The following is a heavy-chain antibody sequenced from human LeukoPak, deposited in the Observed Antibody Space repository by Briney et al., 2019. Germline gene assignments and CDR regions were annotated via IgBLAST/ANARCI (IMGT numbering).Heavy chain of an antibody. CDR3: ARGGGYYPDY. D-gene: IGHD3-22*01. CDR2: IYYSGST. V-gene: IGHV4-59*12. CDR1: GGSISSYY. Sequence: SETLSLTCTVSGGSISSYYWSWIRQPPGKGLEWIGYIYYSGSTNYNPSLKSRVTISVDTSKNQFSLNLDSVTDADTALYYCARGGGYYPDYWGQGTLVTVSS. J-gene: IGHJ4*02.